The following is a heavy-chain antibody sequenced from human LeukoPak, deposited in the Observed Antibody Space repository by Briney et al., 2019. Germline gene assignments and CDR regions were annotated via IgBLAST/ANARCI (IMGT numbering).Heavy chain of an antibody. Sequence: SETLSLTCAVYGGSFSGYYWSWIRQPPGKGLERIGEINHSGSTNYNPSLKSRVTISVDTSKNQFSLKLSSVTAADTAVYYCASIIVATPLYYYGMDVWGQGTTVTVSS. CDR2: INHSGST. CDR3: ASIIVATPLYYYGMDV. J-gene: IGHJ6*02. CDR1: GGSFSGYY. D-gene: IGHD5-12*01. V-gene: IGHV4-34*01.